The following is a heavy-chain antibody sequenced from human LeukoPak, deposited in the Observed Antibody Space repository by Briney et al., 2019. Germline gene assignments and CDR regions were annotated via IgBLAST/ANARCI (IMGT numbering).Heavy chain of an antibody. J-gene: IGHJ4*02. V-gene: IGHV3-7*04. Sequence: GGSLRLSCAASGLTLSRSWMNWVRQAPGKGLEWVANIKQDGSEKYYVDSVKGRFTISRDNAKNSLYLQMNSLRAEDTAVYYCARGYGDSIHFDYWGQGTLVTVSS. D-gene: IGHD4-17*01. CDR1: GLTLSRSW. CDR3: ARGYGDSIHFDY. CDR2: IKQDGSEK.